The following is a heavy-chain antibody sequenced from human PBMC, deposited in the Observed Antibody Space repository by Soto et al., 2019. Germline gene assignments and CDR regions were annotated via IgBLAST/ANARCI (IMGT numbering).Heavy chain of an antibody. CDR1: GGSISSVDYY. Sequence: QVELQESGPGLAKPSQTLSLTCTVSGGSISSVDYYWNWVRQPPGKGLEWIGHIHYSGSTYYNPSIKVRVPMSVEPSKNQFALQLTSVTAADTAVYYCARCGRTCSLGFWGQGTLVTVSS. CDR3: ARCGRTCSLGF. D-gene: IGHD2-15*01. CDR2: IHYSGST. J-gene: IGHJ4*02. V-gene: IGHV4-30-4*01.